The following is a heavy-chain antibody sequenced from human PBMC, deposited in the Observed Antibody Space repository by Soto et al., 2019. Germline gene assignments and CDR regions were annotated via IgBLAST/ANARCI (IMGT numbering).Heavy chain of an antibody. Sequence: SVKVSCKASGGTFSSYAISWVRQAPGQGLEWMGGIIPIFGTANYAQKFQGRVTITADESTSTAYMELSSLRSEDTAVYYCARDSCGGDCYPGSYYYYGMDVWGQGTTVTVSS. CDR1: GGTFSSYA. J-gene: IGHJ6*02. V-gene: IGHV1-69*13. CDR2: IIPIFGTA. CDR3: ARDSCGGDCYPGSYYYYGMDV. D-gene: IGHD2-21*02.